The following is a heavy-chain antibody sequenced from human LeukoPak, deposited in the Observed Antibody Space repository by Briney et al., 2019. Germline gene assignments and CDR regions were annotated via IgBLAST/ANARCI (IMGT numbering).Heavy chain of an antibody. CDR3: ARAHHRRVYDYVWGSYPY. D-gene: IGHD3-16*02. CDR1: GFTFDDYA. Sequence: GGSLRLSCAVSGFTFDDYAMHWVRQPPGKGLEWVSLINWDGSSIYYSDSVKGRFTISRDNSKNSLYLQMNSLRAEDTAVYYCARAHHRRVYDYVWGSYPYWGQGTLVTVSS. J-gene: IGHJ4*02. V-gene: IGHV3-43D*03. CDR2: INWDGSSI.